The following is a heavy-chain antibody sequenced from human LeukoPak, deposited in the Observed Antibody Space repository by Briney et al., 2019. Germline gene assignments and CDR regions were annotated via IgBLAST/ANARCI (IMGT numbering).Heavy chain of an antibody. CDR3: ARLRGEISTYYYYGMDV. CDR1: GGSISSYY. Sequence: SETLSLTCTVSGGSISSYYWSWIRQPAGKGLEWIGRIYTSGSTNYNPSLKSRVTMSVDTSKNQFSLKLSSVTAADTAVYYCARLRGEISTYYYYGMDVWGQGTTVTVSS. D-gene: IGHD3-16*01. V-gene: IGHV4-4*07. CDR2: IYTSGST. J-gene: IGHJ6*02.